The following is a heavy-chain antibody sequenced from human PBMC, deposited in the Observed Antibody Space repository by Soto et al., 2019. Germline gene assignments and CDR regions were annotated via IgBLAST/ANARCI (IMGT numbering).Heavy chain of an antibody. CDR3: ARDSRGYSYGYSDGQTYYYYGMDV. V-gene: IGHV5-51*01. Sequence: PGESLKISCKGSGYSFTSYWIGWVRQMPGKGLEWMGIIYPGDSDTRYSPSFQGQVTISADKSISTAYLQWSSLKASDTAMYYCARDSRGYSYGYSDGQTYYYYGMDVWGQGTTVTVSS. D-gene: IGHD5-18*01. CDR2: IYPGDSDT. CDR1: GYSFTSYW. J-gene: IGHJ6*02.